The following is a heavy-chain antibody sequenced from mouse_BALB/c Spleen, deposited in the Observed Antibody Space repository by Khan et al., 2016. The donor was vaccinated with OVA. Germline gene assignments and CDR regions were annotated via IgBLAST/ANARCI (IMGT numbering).Heavy chain of an antibody. V-gene: IGHV9-3-1*01. CDR2: INTYTGEP. Sequence: QIQLVQSGPELKKPGETVKISCKASGYTFTNYGMNWVKQAPGKGLKWMGWINTYTGEPTYADDFKGRFAFSLETSASTAYLQINNLKNEDTATYLCASYTPIYDAYYYWYFDVWGAGTTVTVSS. CDR3: ASYTPIYDAYYYWYFDV. D-gene: IGHD2-3*01. J-gene: IGHJ1*01. CDR1: GYTFTNYG.